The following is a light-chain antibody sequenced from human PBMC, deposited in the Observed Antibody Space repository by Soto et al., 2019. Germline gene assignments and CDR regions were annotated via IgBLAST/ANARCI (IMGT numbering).Light chain of an antibody. J-gene: IGKJ4*01. Sequence: IQLTQSPSSPSASVGDRVTITCRSSQAISSYLAWYQQKTRKAPNLLIYGASTLQTGVPSRFSGSGSGTEFSLTISSLQPKDFATDYCQQVNTYPLVSFSGGTKVEVK. CDR3: QQVNTYPLVS. V-gene: IGKV1-9*01. CDR1: QAISSY. CDR2: GAS.